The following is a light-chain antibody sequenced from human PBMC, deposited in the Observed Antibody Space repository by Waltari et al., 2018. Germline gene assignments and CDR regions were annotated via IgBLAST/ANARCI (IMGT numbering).Light chain of an antibody. J-gene: IGKJ3*01. CDR1: QSISSN. CDR3: QQYDNWPPFT. Sequence: EIVMTQSPATLSVSPGERATLSCRARQSISSNLAWYKQKPGQAPRLLIYGASTRATGIPARFSGSGSGTEFTLTISSLQSEDFAVYYCQQYDNWPPFTFGPGTKVDIK. V-gene: IGKV3-15*01. CDR2: GAS.